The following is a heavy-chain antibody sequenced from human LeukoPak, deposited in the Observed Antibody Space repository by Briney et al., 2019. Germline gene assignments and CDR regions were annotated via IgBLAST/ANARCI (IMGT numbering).Heavy chain of an antibody. D-gene: IGHD6-19*01. V-gene: IGHV3-30*18. CDR3: AKDFSSGWFDY. CDR1: GFTFSSYG. CDR2: ISYDGSNK. J-gene: IGHJ4*02. Sequence: GGSLRLSCAASGFTFSSYGMHWVRQAPGKGLEWVAVISYDGSNKYYADSVKGRFTISRDNSKNTLYLQMSSLRAEDTAVYYCAKDFSSGWFDYWGQGTLVTVSS.